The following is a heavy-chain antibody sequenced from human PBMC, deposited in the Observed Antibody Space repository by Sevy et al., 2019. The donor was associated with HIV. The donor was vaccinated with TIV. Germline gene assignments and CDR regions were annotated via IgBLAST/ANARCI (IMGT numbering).Heavy chain of an antibody. V-gene: IGHV1-69*13. CDR1: GGTFSRYP. J-gene: IGHJ4*02. Sequence: ASVKVSCKASGGTFSRYPFSWVRQAPGQGLEWMGGIIPIFGTTNYAQKFQGRVTITADESTSTPYMELSSLRSEDTAVYYCALAAQVTMKVAGGFFEYWGKGTLVTVSS. CDR2: IIPIFGTT. D-gene: IGHD3-22*01. CDR3: ALAAQVTMKVAGGFFEY.